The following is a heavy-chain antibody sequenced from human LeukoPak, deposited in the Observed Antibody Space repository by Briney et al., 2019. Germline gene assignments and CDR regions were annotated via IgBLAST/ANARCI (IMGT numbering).Heavy chain of an antibody. V-gene: IGHV1-69*04. CDR2: IIPILGIA. CDR1: GYTFTSYY. J-gene: IGHJ5*02. CDR3: ARADWFDP. Sequence: ASVKVSCKASGYTFTSYYMHWVRQAPGQGLEWMGRIIPILGIANYAQKFQGRVTITADKSTSTAYMELSSLRSEDTAVYYCARADWFDPWGQGTLVTVSS.